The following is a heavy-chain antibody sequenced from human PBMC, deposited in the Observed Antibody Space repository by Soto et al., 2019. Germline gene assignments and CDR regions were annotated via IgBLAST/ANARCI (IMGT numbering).Heavy chain of an antibody. CDR1: GGTIRSPDW. CDR3: ARGRGRYSSGWSWFDP. Sequence: NLSETLSLTCGVSGGTIRSPDWWTWVRQPPGKGLEWIGEIFQSGSTNYTPSLESRVTISVDKSKNQFSLTLTSVTAADTAVYFCARGRGRYSSGWSWFDPWGQGILVTVSS. J-gene: IGHJ5*02. V-gene: IGHV4-4*02. D-gene: IGHD6-19*01. CDR2: IFQSGST.